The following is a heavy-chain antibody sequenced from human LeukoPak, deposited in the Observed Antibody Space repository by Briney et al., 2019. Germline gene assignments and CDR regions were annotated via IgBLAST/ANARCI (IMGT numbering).Heavy chain of an antibody. CDR2: IYHSGST. V-gene: IGHV4-30-2*01. CDR3: ARREGPTAYLYFDL. Sequence: PSETLSLTCAVSGGSISSGGYSWSWIRQPPGKGLEWIGYIYHSGSTNYNPSLKSRVTMSVDTAKNQFSLKVTSVTAADTAVYYCARREGPTAYLYFDLWGRGTLVTVSS. D-gene: IGHD4-17*01. J-gene: IGHJ2*01. CDR1: GGSISSGGYS.